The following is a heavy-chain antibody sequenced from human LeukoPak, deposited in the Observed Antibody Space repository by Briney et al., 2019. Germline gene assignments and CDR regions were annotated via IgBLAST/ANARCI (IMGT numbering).Heavy chain of an antibody. V-gene: IGHV1-69*13. J-gene: IGHJ6*03. Sequence: ASVKVSCKASGGTFSSYAISWVRQAPGQGLEWMGGIIPIFGTANYAQKFQGRVTITADESTSTAYMELRSLRSDDTAVYYCARVVLSGLLENYYHYYMDVWGKGTTVTLSS. D-gene: IGHD1-1*01. CDR3: ARVVLSGLLENYYHYYMDV. CDR2: IIPIFGTA. CDR1: GGTFSSYA.